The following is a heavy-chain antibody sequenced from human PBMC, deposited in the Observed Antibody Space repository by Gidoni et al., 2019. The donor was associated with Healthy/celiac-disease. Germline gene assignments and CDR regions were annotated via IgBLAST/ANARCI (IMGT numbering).Heavy chain of an antibody. Sequence: QVQLVESGGGVVQPGRSLRLSCAASGFTFSRYGMHWVRQAPGKGLEWVAVIWYDGSNKYYADSVKGRFTISRDNYKNTLYLQMNSLRAEDTAVYYCARDPVMQWLGFHMDVWGQGTTVTVSS. V-gene: IGHV3-33*01. CDR1: GFTFSRYG. CDR2: IWYDGSNK. D-gene: IGHD6-19*01. J-gene: IGHJ6*02. CDR3: ARDPVMQWLGFHMDV.